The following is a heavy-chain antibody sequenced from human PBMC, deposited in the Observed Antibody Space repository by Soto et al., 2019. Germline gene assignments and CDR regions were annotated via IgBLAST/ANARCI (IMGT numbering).Heavy chain of an antibody. D-gene: IGHD2-8*01. CDR1: GFTFSNYW. CDR2: VNNDGSGT. CDR3: TRGGFMHAFDM. J-gene: IGHJ3*02. V-gene: IGHV3-74*01. Sequence: GGSLRLSCATSGFTFSNYWRHWVRQAPGKGLVRVSRVNNDGSGTIYADSVKGRFTISRDNAKNTVYLEMNSLRAEDTALYFCTRGGFMHAFDMWGQGTTVTVSS.